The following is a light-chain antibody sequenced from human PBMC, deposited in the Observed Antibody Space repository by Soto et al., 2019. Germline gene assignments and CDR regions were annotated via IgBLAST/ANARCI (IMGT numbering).Light chain of an antibody. CDR3: SSYAAINTYV. Sequence: QSALTQPPSASGSPGQSVTISCTGTSSDVGGYDCVSWYQHRPGTATKFLIYEVTKRPSGVPDRFSGSKSGNTASLTVSGLQPEDEADYFCSSYAAINTYVFGTGTKVTVL. J-gene: IGLJ1*01. V-gene: IGLV2-8*01. CDR2: EVT. CDR1: SSDVGGYDC.